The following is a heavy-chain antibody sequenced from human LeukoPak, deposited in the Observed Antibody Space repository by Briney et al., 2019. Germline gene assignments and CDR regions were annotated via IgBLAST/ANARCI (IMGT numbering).Heavy chain of an antibody. V-gene: IGHV3-23*01. D-gene: IGHD6-19*01. Sequence: GGSLRLSCAATGFTFNSYAMSWVRQAPGKGLEWVSGISESGAETYYADSVKGRFTISRDNSKNKLNLQMNSLRAEDTAVYYCAKGGRWKGGIAYNWFDPWGQGTLVTVSS. J-gene: IGHJ5*02. CDR3: AKGGRWKGGIAYNWFDP. CDR1: GFTFNSYA. CDR2: ISESGAET.